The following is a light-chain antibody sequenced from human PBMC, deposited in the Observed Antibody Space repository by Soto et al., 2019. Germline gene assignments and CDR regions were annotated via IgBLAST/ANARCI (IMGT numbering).Light chain of an antibody. CDR1: TSNIGAPYD. CDR2: GDN. Sequence: QSVLTQPPSVSGAPGQRVSISCTGSTSNIGAPYDVHWYQHLPGTAPKLLIYGDNNRPSGVPDRFSGSKSGTSASLAITRLQAEDEADDYCCSYADNTDYVCGTGTKVTVL. CDR3: CSYADNTDYV. J-gene: IGLJ1*01. V-gene: IGLV1-40*01.